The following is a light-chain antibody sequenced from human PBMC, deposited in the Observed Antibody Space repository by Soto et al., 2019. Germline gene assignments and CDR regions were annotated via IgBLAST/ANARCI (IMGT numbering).Light chain of an antibody. CDR2: RNN. V-gene: IGLV1-47*01. CDR3: AAWDDRLSAPV. Sequence: QSVLTQPPSASGTPGQRVTISCSGSSSNIGSNYVYWYQQRPGTAPKLLIYRNNQRPSGVPDRFSGSKSGTSASLAISGLRSEDEADYYRAAWDDRLSAPVFGGGTKLTVL. CDR1: SSNIGSNY. J-gene: IGLJ2*01.